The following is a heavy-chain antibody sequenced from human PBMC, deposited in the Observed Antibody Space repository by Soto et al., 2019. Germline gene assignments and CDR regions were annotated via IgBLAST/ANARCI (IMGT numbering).Heavy chain of an antibody. Sequence: GGSLRLSCNFTFSMYSMNWVRHAPGKGLEWVASISSGSAYIKYADSVKGRFTISRDNAKNSVSLQMNSLRVDDTAVYFCTRDQGGSYDSWFDPCGLGTLVTVSS. J-gene: IGHJ5*02. CDR2: ISSGSAYI. CDR1: FTFSMYS. CDR3: TRDQGGSYDSWFDP. D-gene: IGHD1-26*01. V-gene: IGHV3-21*01.